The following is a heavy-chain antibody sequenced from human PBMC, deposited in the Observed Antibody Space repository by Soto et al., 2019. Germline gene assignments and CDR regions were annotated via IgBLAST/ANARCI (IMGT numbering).Heavy chain of an antibody. J-gene: IGHJ6*02. CDR3: AKDSGYSGYDPNDPSLYYYYGMDV. CDR2: ISGSGGST. V-gene: IGHV3-23*01. CDR1: GFTFSSYA. Sequence: GGSLRLSCAASGFTFSSYAMSWVRQAPGKGLEWVSAISGSGGSTYYADSVKGRFTISRDNSKNTLYLQMNSLRAEDTAVYYCAKDSGYSGYDPNDPSLYYYYGMDVWGQGTTVTVSS. D-gene: IGHD5-12*01.